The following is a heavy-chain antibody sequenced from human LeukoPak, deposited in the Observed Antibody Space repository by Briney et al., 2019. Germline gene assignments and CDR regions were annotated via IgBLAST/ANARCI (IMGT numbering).Heavy chain of an antibody. CDR2: IYHSGST. J-gene: IGHJ4*02. CDR1: GGSISSYS. V-gene: IGHV4-30-2*01. CDR3: ARTYYYDSSGYHHFDY. D-gene: IGHD3-22*01. Sequence: SETLSLTCTVSGGSISSYSWSWIRQPPGKGLEWIGYIYHSGSTYYNPSLKSRVTISVDGSKNQFSLKLSSVTAADTAVYYCARTYYYDSSGYHHFDYWGQGTLVTVSS.